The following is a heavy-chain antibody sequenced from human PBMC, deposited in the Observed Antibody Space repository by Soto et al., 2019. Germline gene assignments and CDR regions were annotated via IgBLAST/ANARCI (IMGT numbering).Heavy chain of an antibody. J-gene: IGHJ4*02. D-gene: IGHD2-15*01. V-gene: IGHV3-30-3*01. Sequence: QVQLVESGGGVVQPGRSLRLSCAASGFTFSSYAMHWVRQAPGKGLAWVAVISYDGSNKYYADSVKGRFTISRDNSKNTLYLQMNSLRAEDTAVYYCARDLGYCSGGSCYSESGIFDYWGQGTLVTVSS. CDR2: ISYDGSNK. CDR3: ARDLGYCSGGSCYSESGIFDY. CDR1: GFTFSSYA.